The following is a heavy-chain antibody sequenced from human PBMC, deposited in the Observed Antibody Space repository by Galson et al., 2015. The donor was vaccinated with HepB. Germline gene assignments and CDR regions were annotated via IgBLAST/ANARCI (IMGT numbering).Heavy chain of an antibody. J-gene: IGHJ5*02. CDR2: IDPSDSYT. D-gene: IGHD2-2*01. V-gene: IGHV5-10-1*01. CDR1: GYSFTSYW. CDR3: ARDIVVVPAAISDWFDP. Sequence: QSGAEVKKPGESLRISCKGSGYSFTSYWISWVRQMPGKGLEWMGRIDPSDSYTNYSPSFQGHVTISADKSISTAYLQWSSLKASDTAMYYCARDIVVVPAAISDWFDPWGQGTLVTVSS.